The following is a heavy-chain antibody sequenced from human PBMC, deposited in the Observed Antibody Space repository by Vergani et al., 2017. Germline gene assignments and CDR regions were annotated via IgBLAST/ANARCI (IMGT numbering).Heavy chain of an antibody. V-gene: IGHV4-34*01. CDR2: INHSGST. CDR1: GGSFSGYY. D-gene: IGHD3-10*01. J-gene: IGHJ5*02. CDR3: ARESGPRAFMVRGVMKVFDP. Sequence: QVQLQQWGAGLLKPSETLSLTCAVYGGSFSGYYWSWIRQPPGKGLEWIGEINHSGSTNYNPSLKSRVTISVDTSKNQFSLKLSSVTAADTAVYYCARESGPRAFMVRGVMKVFDPWGQGTLVTVSS.